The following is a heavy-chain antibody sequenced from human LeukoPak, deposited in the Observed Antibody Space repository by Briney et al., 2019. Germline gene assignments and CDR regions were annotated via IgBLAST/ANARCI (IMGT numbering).Heavy chain of an antibody. CDR1: GFTFSSYW. Sequence: PGGSLRLSCAASGFTFSSYWMSWVRQAPGKGLEWVANIKQDGSEKYYVDSVKGRFTISRDNAKNSLYLQMNSLRAEDTAVYYCARVYSSRLYYYYYYMDVWGKGTTVTVSS. D-gene: IGHD6-13*01. CDR2: IKQDGSEK. J-gene: IGHJ6*03. V-gene: IGHV3-7*01. CDR3: ARVYSSRLYYYYYYMDV.